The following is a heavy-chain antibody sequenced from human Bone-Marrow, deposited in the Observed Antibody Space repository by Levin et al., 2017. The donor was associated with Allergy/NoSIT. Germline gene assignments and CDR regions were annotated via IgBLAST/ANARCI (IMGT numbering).Heavy chain of an antibody. D-gene: IGHD3-3*01. Sequence: MTSETLSLTCTVSGGSVKSDRSYWSWIRQPPGKGLDWIGYIYHSGSGNHNPSLKSRVAMSVDTSKNQFSLMLSSVTAADTAVYYCARSRGGVALDLWGRGTLVTVSS. CDR2: IYHSGSG. J-gene: IGHJ2*01. CDR1: GGSVKSDRSY. CDR3: ARSRGGVALDL. V-gene: IGHV4-61*01.